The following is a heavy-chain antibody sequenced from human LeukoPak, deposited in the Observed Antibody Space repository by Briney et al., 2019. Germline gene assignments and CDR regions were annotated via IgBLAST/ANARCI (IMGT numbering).Heavy chain of an antibody. CDR2: IIPIFGTA. CDR3: ARVVMVRGVTYYFDY. J-gene: IGHJ4*02. CDR1: GGTFSSYA. Sequence: SVKVSCKASGGTFSSYAISWVRQAPGQGLEWMGGIIPIFGTANYAQKFQGRVTITTDESTSTAYMEPSSLRSEDTAVYYCARVVMVRGVTYYFDYWGQGTLVTVSS. D-gene: IGHD3-10*01. V-gene: IGHV1-69*05.